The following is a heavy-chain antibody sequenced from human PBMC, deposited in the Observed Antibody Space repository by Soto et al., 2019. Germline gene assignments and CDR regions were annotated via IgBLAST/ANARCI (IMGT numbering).Heavy chain of an antibody. D-gene: IGHD2-21*02. CDR1: GGTFSDYV. CDR3: ARGFGGDWETFDI. CDR2: IIPMSGTP. V-gene: IGHV1-69*01. Sequence: QVQLVQSGAEVKNPGSSVKVSCRVSGGTFSDYVISWVRQAPGQGLEWMGGIIPMSGTPNYAQKFQGRVTITADESTSTAYMELSSLRSEDTAVYYCARGFGGDWETFDIWGQGTMVTVSS. J-gene: IGHJ3*02.